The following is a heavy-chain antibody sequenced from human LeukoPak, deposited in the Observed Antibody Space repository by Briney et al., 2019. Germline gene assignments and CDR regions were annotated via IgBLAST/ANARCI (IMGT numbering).Heavy chain of an antibody. V-gene: IGHV3-23*01. Sequence: PGGSLRLSCAASGFIFNNYAMRWVRQAPGKGLEWVATISGSGGSAHYADSVKGRFTISRDSSKNTLSLQMNRLRGEDTAIYYCAKTSVAGTRYNYYDMDVWGQGTAVTVS. CDR1: GFIFNNYA. D-gene: IGHD6-13*01. CDR3: AKTSVAGTRYNYYDMDV. CDR2: ISGSGGSA. J-gene: IGHJ6*02.